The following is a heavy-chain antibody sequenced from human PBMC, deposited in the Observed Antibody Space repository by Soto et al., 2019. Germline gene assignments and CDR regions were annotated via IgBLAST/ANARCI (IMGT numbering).Heavy chain of an antibody. CDR3: ARDTEMATTI. D-gene: IGHD1-1*01. J-gene: IGHJ4*02. CDR1: GFTFSDYY. CDR2: ISGSSTYT. Sequence: QVQLVESGGGLVKPGGSLRLSCAASGFTFSDYYMSWIRQAPGKGLEWVSCISGSSTYTNYADSVKGRFTISRDNAKNSLYLQMNSRRAEDTAVYYCARDTEMATTIWGQGTLVTVSS. V-gene: IGHV3-11*05.